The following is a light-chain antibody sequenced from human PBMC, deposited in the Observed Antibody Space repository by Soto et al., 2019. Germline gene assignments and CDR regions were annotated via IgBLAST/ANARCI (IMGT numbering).Light chain of an antibody. V-gene: IGKV1-5*03. J-gene: IGKJ1*01. CDR3: QQYNSQWT. CDR1: QSISSW. Sequence: DIQMTQSPSTLSASVGYRFTITCRASQSISSWLAWYQQKPGRAPKLLIYKASSLESGVPSRFSGSGSGTEFTLTISSLQPDDFATYYCQQYNSQWTFGQGTTVDIK. CDR2: KAS.